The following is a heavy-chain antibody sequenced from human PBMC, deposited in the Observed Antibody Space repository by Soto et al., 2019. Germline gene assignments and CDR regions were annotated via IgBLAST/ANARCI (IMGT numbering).Heavy chain of an antibody. D-gene: IGHD1-20*01. Sequence: QFFESGGDLVQPGGSLRVHCVASGFIFGDYAMSWVRQAPGKGLEWVPSVGGGGTDTYYAASVKGRFTISRDNSKSTLYLQMNNLRAEDTAVYYCAKDAVPYNGKWDWFDTWGQGTLVIVSS. CDR2: VGGGGTDT. CDR3: AKDAVPYNGKWDWFDT. J-gene: IGHJ5*02. V-gene: IGHV3-23*01. CDR1: GFIFGDYA.